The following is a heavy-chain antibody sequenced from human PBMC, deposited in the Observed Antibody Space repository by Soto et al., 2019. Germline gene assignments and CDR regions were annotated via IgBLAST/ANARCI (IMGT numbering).Heavy chain of an antibody. Sequence: EVQLLQSGGGLVQPGGSLILSCAASGITFRTYAMTWVRQAPGKVLAWVSTISARGGVTYYADSVKGRFTISRDNTKNTLDLEMNSLRVEDTAVYYCVPGSSGAGGEDCWGKGTLVTVTS. D-gene: IGHD3-10*01. V-gene: IGHV3-23*01. CDR1: GITFRTYA. CDR2: ISARGGVT. J-gene: IGHJ4*02. CDR3: VPGSSGAGGEDC.